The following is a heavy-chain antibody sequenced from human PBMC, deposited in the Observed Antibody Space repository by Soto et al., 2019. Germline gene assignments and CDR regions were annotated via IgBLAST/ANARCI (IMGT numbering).Heavy chain of an antibody. Sequence: ASLKVSCKASGYTFTSYGISWVRQAPGQGLEWMGWISAYNGNTNYAQKLQGRVTMTTDTSTSTAYMELRSLRSDDTAVYYCARVTTVDTAMAVFDYWGQGTLVTVSS. D-gene: IGHD5-18*01. V-gene: IGHV1-18*01. J-gene: IGHJ4*02. CDR3: ARVTTVDTAMAVFDY. CDR2: ISAYNGNT. CDR1: GYTFTSYG.